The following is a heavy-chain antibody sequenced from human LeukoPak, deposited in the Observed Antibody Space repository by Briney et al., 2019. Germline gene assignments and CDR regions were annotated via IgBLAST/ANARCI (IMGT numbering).Heavy chain of an antibody. CDR2: ISSSSSYI. CDR3: ARNRANEVGAYYFDY. Sequence: PGGSLTLSCAPSGFTFSSYSMNWVRHAPGKGREWVSSISSSSSYIYYTDSVNGRFTLPRDNVKNSLYLQMDSLRAEDAAVYYCARNRANEVGAYYFDYWGQGTLVTVSS. CDR1: GFTFSSYS. J-gene: IGHJ4*02. D-gene: IGHD1-26*01. V-gene: IGHV3-21*01.